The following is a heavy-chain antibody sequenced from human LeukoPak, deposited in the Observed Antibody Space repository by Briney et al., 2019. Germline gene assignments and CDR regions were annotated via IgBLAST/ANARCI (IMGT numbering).Heavy chain of an antibody. D-gene: IGHD2-15*01. CDR2: INPSGGST. Sequence: ASVKVSCKASGYTFTSYYMHWVRQAPGQGLEWMGIINPSGGSTSYAQKFQGRVTMTRNTSISTAYMELSSLRSEDTAVYYCVRYSRGFCSGGSCSSYFFDYWGQGTLVTVSS. V-gene: IGHV1-46*01. CDR1: GYTFTSYY. J-gene: IGHJ4*02. CDR3: VRYSRGFCSGGSCSSYFFDY.